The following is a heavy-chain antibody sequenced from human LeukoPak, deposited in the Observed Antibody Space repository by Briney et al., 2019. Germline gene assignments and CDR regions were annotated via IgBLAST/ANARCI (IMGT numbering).Heavy chain of an antibody. Sequence: SETLSLTCSVSGGSISGYYWSWIRQPPGKGLEWIGYIHYSGSTHYNPSLKSRVTISVDTSKNQFSLKLSSVTAADTAVYYCARSSAWWFDPWGQGTLVTVSS. V-gene: IGHV4-59*01. J-gene: IGHJ5*02. CDR3: ARSSAWWFDP. CDR2: IHYSGST. D-gene: IGHD3-10*01. CDR1: GGSISGYY.